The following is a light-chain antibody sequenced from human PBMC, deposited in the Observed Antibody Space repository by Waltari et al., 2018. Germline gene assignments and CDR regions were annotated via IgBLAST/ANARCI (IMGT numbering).Light chain of an antibody. CDR2: DTS. V-gene: IGKV1-33*01. J-gene: IGKJ5*01. Sequence: DIQVTQSPSSLSASVGDRVTITCQASQDISNYLNWYQQKPGKAPKLLIYDTSHLQTGVPSRFSGTGGGTDFTFTISSLHPEDSATYYCQQYENFPVTLGQGTRLEIK. CDR1: QDISNY. CDR3: QQYENFPVT.